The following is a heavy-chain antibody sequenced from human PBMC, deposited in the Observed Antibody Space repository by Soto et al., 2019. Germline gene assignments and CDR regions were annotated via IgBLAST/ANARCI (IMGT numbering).Heavy chain of an antibody. V-gene: IGHV3-48*03. CDR3: AREEINCGGDCFAL. J-gene: IGHJ4*02. D-gene: IGHD2-21*01. Sequence: PGGSLRLSCAASGFTLSSHEMNWVRQAPGKGLEWISYISDSGNIIYYADSVRGRFTNSRDRNSLYLQVNSLRAEDTAVYFCAREEINCGGDCFALWGQGTLVTVSS. CDR2: ISDSGNII. CDR1: GFTLSSHE.